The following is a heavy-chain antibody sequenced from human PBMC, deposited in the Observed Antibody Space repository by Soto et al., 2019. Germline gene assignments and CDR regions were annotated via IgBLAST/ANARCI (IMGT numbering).Heavy chain of an antibody. J-gene: IGHJ4*02. CDR2: IIPIFGTA. V-gene: IGHV1-69*13. CDR3: ARDLLTGSGSYYYFDY. Sequence: SVKVSCKASGGTFSSYAISWVRQAPGQGLEWMGGIIPIFGTANYAQKFQGRVTITADESTSTAYMELSSLRSEDTAVYYCARDLLTGSGSYYYFDYWGQGTLVTVSS. CDR1: GGTFSSYA. D-gene: IGHD3-10*01.